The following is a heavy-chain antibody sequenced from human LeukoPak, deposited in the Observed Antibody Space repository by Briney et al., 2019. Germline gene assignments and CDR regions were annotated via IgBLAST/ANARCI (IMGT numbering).Heavy chain of an antibody. Sequence: GSSVKVSCKASGGTFSSYAISWVRQAPGQGLEWMGRIIPILGIANYAQKFQGRVTITADKSTSTAYMKLSSLRSEDTAVYYCARAFTVADAFDIWGQGTMVTVSS. D-gene: IGHD4-23*01. V-gene: IGHV1-69*04. CDR3: ARAFTVADAFDI. J-gene: IGHJ3*02. CDR1: GGTFSSYA. CDR2: IIPILGIA.